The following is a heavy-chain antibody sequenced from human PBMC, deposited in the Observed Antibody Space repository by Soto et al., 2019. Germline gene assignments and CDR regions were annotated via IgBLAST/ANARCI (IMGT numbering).Heavy chain of an antibody. CDR1: GYALTNYW. J-gene: IGHJ6*02. CDR2: IYTGDSDT. Sequence: VQSLTISCKGSGYALTNYWIGWVCQSPGTGLEWMGIIYTGDSDTKYNPSFQGQVTISADNSITTTCLQWSSLKGSDTAIYYFAASICNYGMDVWDQWARFTISS. D-gene: IGHD4-4*01. CDR3: AASICNYGMDV. V-gene: IGHV5-51*01.